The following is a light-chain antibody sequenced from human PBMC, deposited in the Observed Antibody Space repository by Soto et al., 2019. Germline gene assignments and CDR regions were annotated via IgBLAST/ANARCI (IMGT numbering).Light chain of an antibody. CDR2: AAS. CDR3: QQLNSYPC. J-gene: IGKJ4*01. V-gene: IGKV1-9*01. Sequence: DIQLTQSPSFLSASVGDRVTITCRARQGISSYLAWYQQKPGKAPKLLVYAASTLQSGVPSRFSDNRSGTQFTLTISSLQPEAFATYYCQQLNSYPCLGGGAKVDI. CDR1: QGISSY.